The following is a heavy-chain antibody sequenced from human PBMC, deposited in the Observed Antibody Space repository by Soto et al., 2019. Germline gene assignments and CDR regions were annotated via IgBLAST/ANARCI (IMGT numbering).Heavy chain of an antibody. Sequence: EVHLVESGGGLVQPGGSLRLSCAASGFTFSSYSMNWVRQAPGQWLEWVSYISFSSSTIFYADSVRGRFTISRDNAKNALYLQMNTLRDEDTAVYYCARYNGMAGSFDPWGQGTLVTVSS. CDR2: ISFSSSTI. V-gene: IGHV3-48*02. CDR1: GFTFSSYS. J-gene: IGHJ5*02. CDR3: ARYNGMAGSFDP. D-gene: IGHD1-20*01.